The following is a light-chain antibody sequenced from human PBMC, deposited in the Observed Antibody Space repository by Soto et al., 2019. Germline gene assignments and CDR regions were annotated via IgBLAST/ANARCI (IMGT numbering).Light chain of an antibody. CDR2: LDSDGSH. CDR3: QTWGTGIHVV. Sequence: QLVLTQSAAASASLGASAKLTCTLSSGHISYAIAWHQQQPEKGPRYLMKLDSDGSHTKGDAIPDRFSGSSSGAERYLTISSLQAADEADYYCQTWGTGIHVVFGGGTKVTVL. V-gene: IGLV4-69*01. J-gene: IGLJ2*01. CDR1: SGHISYA.